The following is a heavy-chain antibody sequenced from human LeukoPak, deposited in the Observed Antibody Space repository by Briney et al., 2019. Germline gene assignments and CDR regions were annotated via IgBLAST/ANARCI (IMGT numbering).Heavy chain of an antibody. CDR1: GFSFNSYA. Sequence: PGGSLRLSCVGSGFSFNSYAMSWVRQPPGKGLEWVSAITGDIGGAGKTYYGDSVKGRFVISRDNSKNTLSPQVSSLRVEDTAIYYCAEGKINHDGAFDIWGQGTMTVSS. D-gene: IGHD3-16*01. CDR3: AEGKINHDGAFDI. J-gene: IGHJ3*02. CDR2: ITGDIGGAGKT. V-gene: IGHV3-23*01.